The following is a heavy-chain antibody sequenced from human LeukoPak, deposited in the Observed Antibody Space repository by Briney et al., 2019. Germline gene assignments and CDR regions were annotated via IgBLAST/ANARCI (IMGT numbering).Heavy chain of an antibody. V-gene: IGHV3-30*18. CDR1: GFTFSSYG. CDR3: AKDRVTMVRGVISHIPHLCKTRRYYGMDV. J-gene: IGHJ6*04. CDR2: ISYDGSNK. Sequence: GGSLRLSCAASGFTFSSYGMHWVRQAPGKGLEWVAVISYDGSNKYYADSVTGRFTISRDNSKNTLYLQMNSLRAEDTAVYYCAKDRVTMVRGVISHIPHLCKTRRYYGMDVWGKGTTVTVSS. D-gene: IGHD3-10*01.